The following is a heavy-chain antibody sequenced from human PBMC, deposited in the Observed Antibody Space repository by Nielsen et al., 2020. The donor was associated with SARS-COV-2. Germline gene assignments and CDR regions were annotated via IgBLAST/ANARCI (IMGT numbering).Heavy chain of an antibody. J-gene: IGHJ4*02. CDR1: GESFSENK. Sequence: SETLSLTCAVFGESFSENKWNWIRQPPGKGLEWIGGIYYSGSTYYNPSLKSRVTISVDTSKNQFSLKLSSVTAADTAVYYCARTYYDFWSGYYPDYWGQGTLVTVSS. D-gene: IGHD3-3*01. CDR3: ARTYYDFWSGYYPDY. V-gene: IGHV4-34*01. CDR2: IYYSGST.